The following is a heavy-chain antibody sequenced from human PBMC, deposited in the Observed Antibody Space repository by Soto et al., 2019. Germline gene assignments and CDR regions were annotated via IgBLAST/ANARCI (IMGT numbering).Heavy chain of an antibody. D-gene: IGHD2-15*01. CDR3: ATMGTPATGLYFFDY. V-gene: IGHV4-30-4*01. CDR2: ISYSGST. Sequence: QVQLQESGPGRVKPSQTLSLTCTVSGGSISSGNYYWSWIRQPPGKGLEWIGFISYSGSTYYSTSLKRRATISVDTTKSPCSLNLSFVTAADTAVYYCATMGTPATGLYFFDYWGQGSLVTVSS. J-gene: IGHJ4*02. CDR1: GGSISSGNYY.